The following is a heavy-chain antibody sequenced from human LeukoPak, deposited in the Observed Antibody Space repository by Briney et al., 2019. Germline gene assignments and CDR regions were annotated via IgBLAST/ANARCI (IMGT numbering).Heavy chain of an antibody. V-gene: IGHV1-8*01. CDR3: ARNVRDTGAFDY. D-gene: IGHD5-18*01. J-gene: IGHJ4*02. Sequence: ASVKVSCKASGYTFTSYDINWVRQAPGQGLEWMGWMNPNSDNAGYAQKFQGRVTMSRNPSISTAYMELSSLRSEDTAVYYCARNVRDTGAFDYWGQGTLVTVSS. CDR1: GYTFTSYD. CDR2: MNPNSDNA.